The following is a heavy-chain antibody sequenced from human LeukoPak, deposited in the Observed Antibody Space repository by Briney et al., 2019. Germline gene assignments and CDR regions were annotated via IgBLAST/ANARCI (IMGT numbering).Heavy chain of an antibody. J-gene: IGHJ4*02. CDR3: ARAYDMIDY. CDR2: ISLSGGT. Sequence: PSETLSLTCTVSGGSISSGDYYWSWIRQPPGQGLEWIGYISLSGGTYYNPSLKSRASISLDTSRSQFSLKLSSVGAADTAVYYCARAYDMIDYWGQGTLVTVSS. D-gene: IGHD3-9*01. V-gene: IGHV4-30-4*01. CDR1: GGSISSGDYY.